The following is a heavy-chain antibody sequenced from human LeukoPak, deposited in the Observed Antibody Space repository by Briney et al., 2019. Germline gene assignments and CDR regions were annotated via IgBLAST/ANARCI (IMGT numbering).Heavy chain of an antibody. CDR2: ISGSGGST. CDR3: AKDHGNSGGC. CDR1: GFTVSSNY. V-gene: IGHV3-23*01. J-gene: IGHJ4*02. D-gene: IGHD1-26*01. Sequence: PGGSLRLSCAASGFTVSSNYMSWVRQAPGKGLEWVSAISGSGGSTYYADSVKGRFTISRDNSKNTLYLQMNSLRAEDTAVYYCAKDHGNSGGCWGQGTLVTVSS.